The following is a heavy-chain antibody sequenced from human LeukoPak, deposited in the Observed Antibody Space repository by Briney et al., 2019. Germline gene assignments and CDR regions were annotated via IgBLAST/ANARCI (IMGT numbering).Heavy chain of an antibody. J-gene: IGHJ4*02. D-gene: IGHD1-26*01. CDR2: IGTASDT. Sequence: PGGSLRLSCATSRFTFSNHAMHWVRQATGKGLEWVSVIGTASDTFYPGSVKGRFTISRENAKNSLSLQMNSLRAEDTAVYYCVRQQTPHGNFDYWGQGTLVTVSS. V-gene: IGHV3-13*01. CDR1: RFTFSNHA. CDR3: VRQQTPHGNFDY.